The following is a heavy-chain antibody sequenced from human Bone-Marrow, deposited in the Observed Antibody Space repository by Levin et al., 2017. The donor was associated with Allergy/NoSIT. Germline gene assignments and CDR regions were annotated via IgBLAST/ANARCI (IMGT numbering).Heavy chain of an antibody. V-gene: IGHV3-30-3*01. CDR3: VRDMGGGGYTEFFYGMDV. CDR2: ISYDGNIK. CDR1: GFMFDTYA. D-gene: IGHD5-12*01. J-gene: IGHJ6*02. Sequence: GESLKISCAASGFMFDTYAVHWVRQAPGKGLEWVALISYDGNIKYYADSVRGRFTISRDNSKNTLYLQVNTLRADDTAIYYCVRDMGGGGYTEFFYGMDVWGQGTTVTVSS.